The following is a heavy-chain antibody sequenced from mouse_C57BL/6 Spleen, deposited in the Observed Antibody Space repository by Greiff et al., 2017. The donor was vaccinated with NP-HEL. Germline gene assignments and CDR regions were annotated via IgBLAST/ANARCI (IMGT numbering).Heavy chain of an antibody. Sequence: VQLQQSGAELVKPGASVKISCKASGYAFSSYWMNWVKQRPGQGLEWIGQIYPGDGDTNYNGKFKGKATLTADKSSSTAYMQLSSLTSEDSAVYSCARSAPYYGSSYFGFGVWGTGTTVTVSS. J-gene: IGHJ1*03. CDR1: GYAFSSYW. V-gene: IGHV1-80*01. D-gene: IGHD1-1*01. CDR3: ARSAPYYGSSYFGFGV. CDR2: IYPGDGDT.